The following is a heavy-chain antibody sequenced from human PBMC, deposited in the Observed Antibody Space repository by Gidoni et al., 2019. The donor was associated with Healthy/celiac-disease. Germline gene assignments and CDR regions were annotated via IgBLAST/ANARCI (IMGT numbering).Heavy chain of an antibody. CDR3: ARDRELWCPFDY. D-gene: IGHD5-18*01. J-gene: IGHJ4*02. CDR1: GFTFSSYS. V-gene: IGHV3-21*01. Sequence: EVQLVESGGGLVKPGGSLRLSCAASGFTFSSYSMNWVRQAPGKGLEWVSSISSSSSYIYYADSVKGRFTISRDNAKNSLYLQMNSLRAEDTAVYYCARDRELWCPFDYWGQGTLVTVSS. CDR2: ISSSSSYI.